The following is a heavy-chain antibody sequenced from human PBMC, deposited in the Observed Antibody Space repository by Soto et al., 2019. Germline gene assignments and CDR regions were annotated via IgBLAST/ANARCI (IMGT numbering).Heavy chain of an antibody. D-gene: IGHD2-2*01. V-gene: IGHV4-38-2*02. J-gene: IGHJ4*02. CDR3: ARESRGLVQLPVDY. CDR2: IYHSGST. CDR1: GHSISSGYY. Sequence: SETLSLTCAVSGHSISSGYYWGWIRQPPGKGLEWIGSIYHSGSTYYNPSLKSRVTISVDTSKNQFSLKLSSVTAADTAVYYCARESRGLVQLPVDYWGQGTLVTVSS.